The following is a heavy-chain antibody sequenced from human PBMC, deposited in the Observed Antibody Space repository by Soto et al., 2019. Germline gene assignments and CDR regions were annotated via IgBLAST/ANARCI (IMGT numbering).Heavy chain of an antibody. CDR2: IYYRGST. D-gene: IGHD3-22*01. CDR3: ASDTYDYYSDC. CDR1: GGSISSGDYY. V-gene: IGHV4-30-4*01. Sequence: QVQLQESGPGLVKPSQTLSLTCTVPGGSISSGDYYWSWIGQPPGKGLELIGYIYYRGSTYYNPSLKSRVTISVDTSKNQFAQKLSSVTAADTAVYYCASDTYDYYSDCWGQGTLVTVSS. J-gene: IGHJ4*02.